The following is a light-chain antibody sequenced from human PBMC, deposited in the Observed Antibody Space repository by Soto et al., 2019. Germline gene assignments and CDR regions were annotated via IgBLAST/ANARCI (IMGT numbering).Light chain of an antibody. J-gene: IGKJ4*01. CDR3: QHRYNWPLT. CDR2: NTS. Sequence: EIVLTQSPATLSLSPGESVTLSCRASQSISTFLGWYQQKPGQAPRLLIYNTSKRATGIPPRFSGSGFGTDFTLTISSLEPEDFAVYDCQHRYNWPLTFGGGTKVEIK. CDR1: QSISTF. V-gene: IGKV3-11*01.